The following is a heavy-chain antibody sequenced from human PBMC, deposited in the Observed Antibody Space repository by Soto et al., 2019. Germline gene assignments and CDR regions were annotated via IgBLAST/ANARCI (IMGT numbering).Heavy chain of an antibody. J-gene: IGHJ2*01. Sequence: ASVKVSCKASGYTFTSYDINWVRQATGQGLEWMGRMNPNSGNTGYAQKFQGRVTMTRNTSISTAYMELSSLRSEDTAVYYCARARGYCSGGSCYSLWYFDLWGRGTLVTVSS. CDR1: GYTFTSYD. CDR2: MNPNSGNT. V-gene: IGHV1-8*01. CDR3: ARARGYCSGGSCYSLWYFDL. D-gene: IGHD2-15*01.